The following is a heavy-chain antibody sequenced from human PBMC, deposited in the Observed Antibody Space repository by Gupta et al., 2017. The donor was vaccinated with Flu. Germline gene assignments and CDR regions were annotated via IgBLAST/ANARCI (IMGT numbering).Heavy chain of an antibody. Sequence: DVQLVQSGAEVKKPGESLKISWQGSGYRYGTHWIGWVSQMPGKGLEWMGLIYPGDSDAKYSPSFQGQITLSADASITTAYLEWRSLRASDTAMYFCARVRTYLPWLGDLLSYDAFDVWGQGTMVTVSS. V-gene: IGHV5-51*01. J-gene: IGHJ3*01. CDR3: ARVRTYLPWLGDLLSYDAFDV. D-gene: IGHD3-10*01. CDR1: GYRYGTHW. CDR2: IYPGDSDA.